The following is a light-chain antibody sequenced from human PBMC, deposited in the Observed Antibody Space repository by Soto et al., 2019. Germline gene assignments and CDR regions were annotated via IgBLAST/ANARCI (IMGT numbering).Light chain of an antibody. CDR2: DAS. CDR1: QSVSSY. Sequence: EIVLTQSTATLSLSPGERATLSCRASQSVSSYFAWYQQKTGQAPRLLIDDASNRANGIPASFSGSGSGTDLTLTISSLEPEDFAVYYCQQRSTWPLTFGQGTKVEIK. CDR3: QQRSTWPLT. V-gene: IGKV3-11*01. J-gene: IGKJ1*01.